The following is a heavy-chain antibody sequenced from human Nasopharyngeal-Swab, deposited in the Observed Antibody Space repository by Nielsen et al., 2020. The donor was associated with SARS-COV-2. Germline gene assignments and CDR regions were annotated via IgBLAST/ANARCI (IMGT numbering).Heavy chain of an antibody. V-gene: IGHV4-59*12. CDR3: ARADRRYGSGSYLVDY. CDR1: VSGGTVSGGSISSYY. Sequence: SETLSLTCTVSGGTVSGGSISSYYWSWIRQPPGKGLEWIGYIHSSGSTKYNPSLKSRVTISVDTSKNQFSLKLSSVTAADTAVYYCARADRRYGSGSYLVDYWGQGTLVTVSS. D-gene: IGHD3-10*01. J-gene: IGHJ4*02. CDR2: IHSSGST.